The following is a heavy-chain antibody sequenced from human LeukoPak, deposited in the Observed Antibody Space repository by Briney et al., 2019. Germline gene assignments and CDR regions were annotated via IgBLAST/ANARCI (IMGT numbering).Heavy chain of an antibody. CDR3: ARAHLDGLTDY. Sequence: GASVKVTCKASGYTFTGYYMHWVRQAPGQGLEWMGWINPNSGGTNYARKLQGRVTTTRDTSISTAYMELSRLRSDDTAVYYCARAHLDGLTDYWGQGTLVTVSS. CDR1: GYTFTGYY. J-gene: IGHJ4*02. CDR2: INPNSGGT. D-gene: IGHD2-2*03. V-gene: IGHV1-2*02.